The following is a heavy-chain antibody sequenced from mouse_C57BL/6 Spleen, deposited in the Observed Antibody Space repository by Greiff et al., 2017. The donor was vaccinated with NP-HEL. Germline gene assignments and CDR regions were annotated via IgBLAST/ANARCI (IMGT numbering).Heavy chain of an antibody. J-gene: IGHJ4*01. Sequence: EVKLMESGGGLVKPGGSLKLSCAASGFTFSDYGMHWVRQAPEKGLEWVAYISSGSSTIYYADTVKGRFTISRDNAKNTLFLQMTSLRSEDTAMYYCARGFITTVVRAMDYWGQGTSVTVSS. D-gene: IGHD1-1*01. CDR3: ARGFITTVVRAMDY. CDR2: ISSGSSTI. V-gene: IGHV5-17*01. CDR1: GFTFSDYG.